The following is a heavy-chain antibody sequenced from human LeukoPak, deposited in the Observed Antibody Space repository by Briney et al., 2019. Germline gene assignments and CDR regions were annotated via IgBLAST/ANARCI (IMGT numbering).Heavy chain of an antibody. CDR2: ISSSGSTI. V-gene: IGHV3-48*04. D-gene: IGHD5-24*01. CDR1: GFTFSSYG. CDR3: ARLLEPATGYYMDV. J-gene: IGHJ6*03. Sequence: GGSLRLSCAASGFTFSSYGMNWVRQAPGKGLEWVSYISSSGSTIYYADSVKGRFTISRDNAKNSLYLQMNSLRAEDTAVYYCARLLEPATGYYMDVWGKGTTVTISS.